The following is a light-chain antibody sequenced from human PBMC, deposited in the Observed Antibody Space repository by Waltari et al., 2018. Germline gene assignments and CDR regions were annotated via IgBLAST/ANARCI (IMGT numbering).Light chain of an antibody. CDR2: DVA. J-gene: IGLJ3*02. CDR3: FSYRSSSTWV. V-gene: IGLV2-14*01. CDR1: SSDVGGYNY. Sequence: QSALTQPAAVSESPGQSIAISCSGTSSDVGGYNYVCWYQQHPGKAPKLIIDDVANRPSGVSNRFSGSKSGNTASLTISGLQAEDEADYYCFSYRSSSTWVFGGGTKLTVL.